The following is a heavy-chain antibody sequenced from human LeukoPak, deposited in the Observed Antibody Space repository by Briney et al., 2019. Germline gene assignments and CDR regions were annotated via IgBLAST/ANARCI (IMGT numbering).Heavy chain of an antibody. CDR1: GFTFSSYG. CDR3: AKDNPIEEVPGLGPGQ. Sequence: HSGGSLRLSCAASGFTFSSYGMHWVRQAPGKGLEWVAFIRYDGSNKYYADSVKGRFTISRDNSKNTLFLQMNSLRAEDTAVYYCAKDNPIEEVPGLGPGQWGQGTLVTVSS. D-gene: IGHD1-14*01. J-gene: IGHJ4*02. CDR2: IRYDGSNK. V-gene: IGHV3-30*02.